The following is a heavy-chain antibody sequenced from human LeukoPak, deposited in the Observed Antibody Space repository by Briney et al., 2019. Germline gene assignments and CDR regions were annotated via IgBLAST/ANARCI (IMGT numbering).Heavy chain of an antibody. V-gene: IGHV3-23*01. D-gene: IGHD2-15*01. CDR1: GFTFSSYA. Sequence: PGGSLGLSCAASGFTFSSYAMSWVRQATGKGLEWVSAISVGGAKTHYADSVRGRFTISRDDSKKTLYLQMSSLRAEDTAVYYCAKDWSAAHWGQGTLVTVSS. CDR2: ISVGGAKT. CDR3: AKDWSAAH. J-gene: IGHJ4*02.